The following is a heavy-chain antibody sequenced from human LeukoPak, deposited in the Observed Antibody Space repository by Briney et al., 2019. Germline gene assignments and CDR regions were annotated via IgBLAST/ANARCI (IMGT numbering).Heavy chain of an antibody. CDR2: IYYSGST. Sequence: PSETLSLTCTVSGGSISSSSYYWGWIRQPPGKGLEWIGGIYYSGSTYYNPCLKSRVTISVETSKNQFSLKLSSVTAADTAVYYCARRYGWGDKDAFDIWGQGTMVTVSS. CDR3: ARRYGWGDKDAFDI. J-gene: IGHJ3*02. D-gene: IGHD3-10*01. V-gene: IGHV4-39*01. CDR1: GGSISSSSYY.